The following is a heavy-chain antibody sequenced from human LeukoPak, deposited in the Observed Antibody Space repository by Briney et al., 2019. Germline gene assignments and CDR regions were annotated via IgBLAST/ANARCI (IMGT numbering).Heavy chain of an antibody. D-gene: IGHD3-10*01. J-gene: IGHJ5*02. CDR2: IYTSGST. Sequence: SETLSLTCTVSGGSISSYYWSWLRQPAGKGLEWIGRIYTSGSTNYNPSLKSRVTMSVDTSKNQFSLKLSSVTAADTAVYYCARDGKYYYGSGSPNLFDHWGQGTLVTVSS. CDR3: ARDGKYYYGSGSPNLFDH. V-gene: IGHV4-4*07. CDR1: GGSISSYY.